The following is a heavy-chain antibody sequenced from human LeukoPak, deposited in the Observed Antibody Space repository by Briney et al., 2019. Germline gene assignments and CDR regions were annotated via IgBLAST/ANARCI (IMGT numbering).Heavy chain of an antibody. CDR1: GYSFTTNW. V-gene: IGHV5-51*01. CDR3: ARQYCSGGSCQYYFDY. J-gene: IGHJ4*02. CDR2: IYPGDSDT. D-gene: IGHD2-15*01. Sequence: GESLKISCKGSGYSFTTNWIGWVRQMPGKGLEFVGVIYPGDSDTRYSPSFQGQVTISADKSISTAYLQWSSLKASDTAMYYCARQYCSGGSCQYYFDYWGQGTLVTVSS.